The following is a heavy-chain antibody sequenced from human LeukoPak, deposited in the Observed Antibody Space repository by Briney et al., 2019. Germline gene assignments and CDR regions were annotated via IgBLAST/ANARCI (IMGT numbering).Heavy chain of an antibody. CDR3: AKDSSGWNEYFDY. CDR1: GFTFDDYA. D-gene: IGHD6-19*01. V-gene: IGHV3-9*01. CDR2: ISWNSGSI. Sequence: GGSLRLSCAASGFTFDDYAMHWVRQAPGKGLGWVSGISWNSGSIGYADSVKGRFTISRDNAKNSLYLQMNSLRAEDTALYYCAKDSSGWNEYFDYWGQGTLVTVSS. J-gene: IGHJ4*02.